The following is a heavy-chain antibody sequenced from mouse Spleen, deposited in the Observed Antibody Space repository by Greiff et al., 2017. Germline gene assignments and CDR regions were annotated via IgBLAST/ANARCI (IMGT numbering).Heavy chain of an antibody. J-gene: IGHJ2*01. CDR2: ISYSGST. Sequence: EVQLKESGPGLVKPSQSLSLTCTVTGYSITSDYAWNWIRQFPGNKLEWMGYISYSGSTSYNPSLKSRISITRDTSKNQFFLQLNSVTTEDTATYYCVTGYYFDYWGQGTTLTVSS. CDR1: GYSITSDYA. D-gene: IGHD4-1*01. CDR3: VTGYYFDY. V-gene: IGHV3-2*02.